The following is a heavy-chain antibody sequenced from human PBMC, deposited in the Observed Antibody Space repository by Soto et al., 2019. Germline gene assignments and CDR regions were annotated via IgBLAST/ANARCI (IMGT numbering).Heavy chain of an antibody. V-gene: IGHV3-11*05. D-gene: IGHD6-19*01. J-gene: IGHJ4*02. Sequence: PGGSLRLSCAASGFTFSDYYMSWIRQAPGKGLEWVSYISSSSTYTNYADSVKGRFTISRDNAKNSLYLQMNSLRAEDTAVYYCAKVRGIAVADDYWGQGTLVTVSS. CDR2: ISSSSTYT. CDR1: GFTFSDYY. CDR3: AKVRGIAVADDY.